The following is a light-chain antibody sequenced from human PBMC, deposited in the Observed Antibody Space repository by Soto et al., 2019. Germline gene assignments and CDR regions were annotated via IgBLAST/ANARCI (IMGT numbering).Light chain of an antibody. CDR3: QQCRNWPLT. CDR1: QNVSSY. Sequence: EIVLTQSPAILSMSPGERATLSCRASQNVSSYFAWYQQKPGQAPRLLIYDASTRATGISARFSGSGYGTEFTLTISSLQSEDFAVYFCQQCRNWPLTFGGGTKVDIK. J-gene: IGKJ4*01. CDR2: DAS. V-gene: IGKV3-11*01.